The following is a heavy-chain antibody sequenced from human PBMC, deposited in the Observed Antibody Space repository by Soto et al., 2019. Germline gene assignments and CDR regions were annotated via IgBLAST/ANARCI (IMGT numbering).Heavy chain of an antibody. D-gene: IGHD3-9*01. J-gene: IGHJ6*03. CDR2: IYYSGST. V-gene: IGHV4-59*01. Sequence: PSETLSLTCTVSGGSISSYYWSWIRQPPGKGLERIGYIYYSGSTNYNPSLKSRVTISVDTSKNQFSLKLSSVTAADTAVYYCARNFDWSPGQYYYYYYMDVWGKGTTVTVSS. CDR3: ARNFDWSPGQYYYYYYMDV. CDR1: GGSISSYY.